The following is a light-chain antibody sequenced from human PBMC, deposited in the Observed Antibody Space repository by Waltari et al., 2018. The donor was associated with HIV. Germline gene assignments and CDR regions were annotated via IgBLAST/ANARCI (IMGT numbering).Light chain of an antibody. J-gene: IGKJ2*01. CDR3: QQGYSSPYT. CDR2: AAS. Sequence: DIQMTQSTSSLSASVGDRVIITCRASQSISTYLNWYQQKPGKAPKLLIYAASNLQSGVPSGFRGGGSGTDFSLTISSLQPEDFATYYCQQGYSSPYTFGQGTKVEIK. CDR1: QSISTY. V-gene: IGKV1-39*01.